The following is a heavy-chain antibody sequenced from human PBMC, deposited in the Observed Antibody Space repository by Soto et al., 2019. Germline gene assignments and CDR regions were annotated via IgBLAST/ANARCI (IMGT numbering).Heavy chain of an antibody. CDR2: ISWDGGGT. D-gene: IGHD2-15*01. CDR3: AKEAERIYLYYAMDV. CDR1: GFTFHDYA. Sequence: PGGSLRLSCAASGFTFHDYAMHWVRQAPGKGLEWVSLISWDGGGTYYADSVKGRFTISRDNSKNSLYLQMDYLRVEDTALYYCAKEAERIYLYYAMDVWGQGTKVTVSS. J-gene: IGHJ6*02. V-gene: IGHV3-43D*04.